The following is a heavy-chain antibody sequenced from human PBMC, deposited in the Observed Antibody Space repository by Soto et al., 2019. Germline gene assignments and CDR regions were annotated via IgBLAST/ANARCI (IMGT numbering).Heavy chain of an antibody. CDR1: GGSITTNGHY. V-gene: IGHV4-31*03. CDR3: AREQWGFDS. J-gene: IGHJ4*02. Sequence: QVQLQESGPELVKPSQTLSLTCSVSGGSITTNGHYWTWIRQHPGQGLEWIAYIYYTGNSYLNPSLKSRRRNSVDTSKYQFSLELRSVTAADTAVYYCAREQWGFDSWGQGTLVTVSS. CDR2: IYYTGNS. D-gene: IGHD6-19*01.